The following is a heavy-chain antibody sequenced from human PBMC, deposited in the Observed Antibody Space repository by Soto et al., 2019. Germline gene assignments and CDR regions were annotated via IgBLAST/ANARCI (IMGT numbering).Heavy chain of an antibody. D-gene: IGHD3-10*01. J-gene: IGHJ5*02. V-gene: IGHV4-30-2*01. Sequence: PSETLSLTCDVSGDTISTGGYTWSWIRQPPGKALEWIGHTYHSGNPYYNPSLKSRVIISVDRSKNQFSLKVRSVTAADTAVYYFARRLGAHSNWFDPWGQGTLVTVSS. CDR2: TYHSGNP. CDR3: ARRLGAHSNWFDP. CDR1: GDTISTGGYT.